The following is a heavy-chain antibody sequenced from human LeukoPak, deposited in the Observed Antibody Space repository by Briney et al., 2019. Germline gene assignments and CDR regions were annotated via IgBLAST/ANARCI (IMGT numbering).Heavy chain of an antibody. V-gene: IGHV3-7*01. J-gene: IGHJ4*02. Sequence: PGGSLRLSCAASGFTFSRYWMSWVRQAPGKGLEWVANIKQDGSEKYYVDSVKGRFTISRDSAKNSLYLQMNSLRAEDTAVYYCARRRWPNDYWGQGTLVTVSS. CDR3: ARRRWPNDY. CDR2: IKQDGSEK. CDR1: GFTFSRYW. D-gene: IGHD2-15*01.